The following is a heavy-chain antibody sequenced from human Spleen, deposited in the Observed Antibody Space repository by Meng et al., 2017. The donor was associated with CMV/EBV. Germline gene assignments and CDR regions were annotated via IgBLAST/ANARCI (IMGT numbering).Heavy chain of an antibody. V-gene: IGHV1-2*02. CDR3: ARDPPREGPALYYYYYGMDV. Sequence: TGYYMHWVRQAPGQGLEWMGWINPNSGGTNYAQKFQGRVTMTRDTSISTAYMELSRLRSDDTAVYYCARDPPREGPALYYYYYGMDVWGQGTTVTVSS. J-gene: IGHJ6*02. CDR1: TGYY. D-gene: IGHD1-26*01. CDR2: INPNSGGT.